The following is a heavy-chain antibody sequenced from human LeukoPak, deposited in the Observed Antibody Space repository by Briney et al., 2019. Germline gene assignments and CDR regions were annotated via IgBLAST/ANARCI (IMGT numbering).Heavy chain of an antibody. CDR2: IIPIFGTA. Sequence: TVKVSCKASGGTFSSHAISWVGQAPGQGLEWMGGIIPIFGTANYAQKFQGRVTITTDESTSTAYMELSSLRSEDTAVYYCAREGRPAAMDYWGQGTLVTVSS. CDR3: AREGRPAAMDY. D-gene: IGHD2-2*01. J-gene: IGHJ4*02. CDR1: GGTFSSHA. V-gene: IGHV1-69*05.